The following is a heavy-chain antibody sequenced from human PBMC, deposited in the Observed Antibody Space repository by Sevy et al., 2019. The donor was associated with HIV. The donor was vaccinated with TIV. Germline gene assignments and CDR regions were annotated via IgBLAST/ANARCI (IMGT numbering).Heavy chain of an antibody. CDR1: GFTFSSYA. D-gene: IGHD5-12*01. CDR2: LSYDGSNK. J-gene: IGHJ6*02. CDR3: ARGDPWHPGIVATIVGYYYGMDV. Sequence: GGSLRLTCAASGFTFSSYAMHWVRLAPGKGLEWVAVLSYDGSNKYYADSVKGRFTISRDNSKNTLYLQMNSLRAEDTAVYYCARGDPWHPGIVATIVGYYYGMDVWGQGTTVTVSS. V-gene: IGHV3-30-3*01.